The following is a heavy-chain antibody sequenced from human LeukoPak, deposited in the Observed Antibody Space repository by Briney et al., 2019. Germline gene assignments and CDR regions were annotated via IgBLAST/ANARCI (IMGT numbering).Heavy chain of an antibody. J-gene: IGHJ4*02. CDR1: GFTFSSYA. CDR2: ISGSGGST. Sequence: PGGSLRLSCAASGFTFSSYAMSWVRQAPGKGLEWVSAISGSGGSTYYADSVKGRFTISRDNSKNTLYLQMNSLRAEDTAVYYCAKGPGYYDSSGYYYWGQGTLVTVSS. CDR3: AKGPGYYDSSGYYY. D-gene: IGHD3-22*01. V-gene: IGHV3-23*01.